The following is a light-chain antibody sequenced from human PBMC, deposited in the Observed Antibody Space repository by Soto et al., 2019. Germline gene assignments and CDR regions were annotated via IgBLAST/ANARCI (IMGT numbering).Light chain of an antibody. V-gene: IGKV3-15*01. CDR3: QQANSFPLT. CDR1: QSVRSN. Sequence: EVVMPQSPATLSVSPGERVTLSCRASQSVRSNLAWYQQKPGQSPRLLIYGASTRATGIPARFSGSGSGTEFTLTISSLQPEDFATYYCQQANSFPLTFGGGTKVDI. J-gene: IGKJ4*01. CDR2: GAS.